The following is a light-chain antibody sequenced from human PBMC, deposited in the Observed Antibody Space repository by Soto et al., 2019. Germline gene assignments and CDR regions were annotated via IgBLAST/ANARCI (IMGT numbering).Light chain of an antibody. Sequence: SYELTQPPSVSVAPGKTASITCEGNKIGTKGVYWYQQKPGQAPVMVIYYDSDRPSGLPERFSGSNSGNTATLTISRVEAGDEADYYCQVWDSTTDHAGFGGGTQLTVL. V-gene: IGLV3-21*04. CDR2: YDS. CDR1: KIGTKG. J-gene: IGLJ7*01. CDR3: QVWDSTTDHAG.